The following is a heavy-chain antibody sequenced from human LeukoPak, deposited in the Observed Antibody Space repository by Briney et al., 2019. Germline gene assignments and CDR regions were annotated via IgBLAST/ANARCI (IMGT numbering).Heavy chain of an antibody. CDR3: ASKLGRGDYYYYYMDV. CDR2: ISGSGGST. CDR1: GFTFSSYA. Sequence: GGSLRLSCAASGFTFSSYAMSWVRQAPGKGLEWVSAISGSGGSTYYADSVKGRFTTSRDNSKNTLYLQMNSLRAEDTAVYYCASKLGRGDYYYYYMDVWGKGTTVTVSS. V-gene: IGHV3-23*01. J-gene: IGHJ6*03. D-gene: IGHD7-27*01.